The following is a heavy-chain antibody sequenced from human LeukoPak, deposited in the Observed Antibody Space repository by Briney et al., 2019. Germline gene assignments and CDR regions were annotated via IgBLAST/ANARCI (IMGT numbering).Heavy chain of an antibody. J-gene: IGHJ4*02. Sequence: ASVKVSCKASGYTSTSYYMHWVRQAPGQGLEWMGIINPSGGSTSYAQKFQGRVTMTRDTSISTAYMELSRLRSDDTAVYYCARDQPVSPAPPLRFLEWLLTNDYWGQGTLVTVSS. CDR1: GYTSTSYY. CDR3: ARDQPVSPAPPLRFLEWLLTNDY. V-gene: IGHV1-46*01. D-gene: IGHD3-3*01. CDR2: INPSGGST.